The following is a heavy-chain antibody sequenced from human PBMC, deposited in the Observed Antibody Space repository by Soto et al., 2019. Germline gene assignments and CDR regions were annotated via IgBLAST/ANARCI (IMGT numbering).Heavy chain of an antibody. J-gene: IGHJ4*02. CDR1: GFSLSNARMG. V-gene: IGHV2-26*01. CDR3: ARMSLGDYAFWSGYYTPNFDY. D-gene: IGHD3-3*01. Sequence: QVTLKESGPVLVKPTETLTLTCTVSGFSLSNARMGVSWIRQPPGKALEWLAHIFSNDEKSYSTSLKSRLTISKDTSKSQVVLTMTNMDPVDTATYYCARMSLGDYAFWSGYYTPNFDYWGQGTLVTVSS. CDR2: IFSNDEK.